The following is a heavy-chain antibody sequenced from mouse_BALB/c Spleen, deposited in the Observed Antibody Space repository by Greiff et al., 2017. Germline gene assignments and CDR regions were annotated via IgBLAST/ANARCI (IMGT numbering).Heavy chain of an antibody. CDR1: GYSFTGYF. CDR3: TSDLYGSGYAMDY. CDR2: INPYNGDT. J-gene: IGHJ4*01. D-gene: IGHD1-1*01. Sequence: VQLQQSGPELVKPGASVKISCKASGYSFTGYFMNWVMQSHGKSLEWIGRINPYNGDTFYNQKFKGKATLTVDTSSSTAHMELRSLASEDSAVYYCTSDLYGSGYAMDYWGQGTSVTVAS. V-gene: IGHV1-20*02.